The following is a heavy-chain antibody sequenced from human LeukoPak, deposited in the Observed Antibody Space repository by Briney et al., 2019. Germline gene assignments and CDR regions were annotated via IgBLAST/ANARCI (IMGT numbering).Heavy chain of an antibody. CDR2: IYYSGST. CDR1: GGSISSYY. D-gene: IGHD3-22*01. V-gene: IGHV4-59*01. Sequence: PSETLSLTCTVSGGSISSYYWSWIRQPPGKGLEWIGYIYYSGSTNYNPSLKSRVTISVDTSKNQSSLKLSSVTAADTAVYYCAKDPVSPRSGYLTPAGSENAFDIWGQGTMVTVSS. J-gene: IGHJ3*02. CDR3: AKDPVSPRSGYLTPAGSENAFDI.